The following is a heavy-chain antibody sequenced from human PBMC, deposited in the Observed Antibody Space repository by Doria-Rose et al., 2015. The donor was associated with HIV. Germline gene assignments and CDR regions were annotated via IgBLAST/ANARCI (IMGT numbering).Heavy chain of an antibody. D-gene: IGHD6-13*01. Sequence: QITLKESGPVLVKPTETLTQTCTVSGVSLSSPGMGVSWIRQPPGKALEWLANIVSDDEGSYTTSLKSRLTISRGTSKSQVVLTMTDMDPVDTATYYCARIKSSRWYHKYYFDFWGQGTLVIVSA. V-gene: IGHV2-26*01. CDR1: GVSLSSPGMG. CDR3: ARIKSSRWYHKYYFDF. CDR2: IVSDDEG. J-gene: IGHJ4*02.